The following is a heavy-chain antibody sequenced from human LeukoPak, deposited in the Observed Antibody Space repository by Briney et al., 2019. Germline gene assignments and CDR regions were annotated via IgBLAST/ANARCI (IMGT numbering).Heavy chain of an antibody. CDR2: INHSGST. CDR1: GGSFSGYY. D-gene: IGHD2-15*01. V-gene: IGHV4-34*01. CDR3: ARGGYCSGGSCYRSIDY. Sequence: SETLSLTCAVYGGSFSGYYWSWIRQPPGKGLEWIGEINHSGSTNYNPSLKSRVTISVDTSKNQFSLKLSSVTAADTAVYYCARGGYCSGGSCYRSIDYWGQGTLVTVSS. J-gene: IGHJ4*02.